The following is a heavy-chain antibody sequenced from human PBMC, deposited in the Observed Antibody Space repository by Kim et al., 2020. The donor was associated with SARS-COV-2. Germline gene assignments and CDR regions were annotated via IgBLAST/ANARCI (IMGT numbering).Heavy chain of an antibody. CDR1: GGTFSSYA. Sequence: SVKVSCKASGGTFSSYAISWVRQAPGQGLEWMGGIIPIFGTANYAQKFQGRVTITADESTSTAYMELSSLRSEDTAVYYCARGSSGWELLPSYWYFDLWGRGTLVTVSS. V-gene: IGHV1-69*13. D-gene: IGHD1-26*01. CDR2: IIPIFGTA. J-gene: IGHJ2*01. CDR3: ARGSSGWELLPSYWYFDL.